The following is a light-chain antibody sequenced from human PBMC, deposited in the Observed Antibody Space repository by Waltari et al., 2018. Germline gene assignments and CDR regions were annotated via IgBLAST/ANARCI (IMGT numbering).Light chain of an antibody. CDR1: QSVGRS. Sequence: EIVLTQSPGTLSLSPGERATLSCRASQSVGRSLAWYQQKPGQAPRLLIYGASSRATGSPDRFSGGGSGTDFSLTISRLEPEDFAAYHCQHYVSLPVTFGQGTKVEIK. V-gene: IGKV3-20*01. CDR3: QHYVSLPVT. CDR2: GAS. J-gene: IGKJ1*01.